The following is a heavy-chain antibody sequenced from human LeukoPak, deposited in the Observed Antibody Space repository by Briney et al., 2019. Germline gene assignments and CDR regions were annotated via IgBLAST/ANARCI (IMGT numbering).Heavy chain of an antibody. CDR3: ARAATIALFDY. D-gene: IGHD5-12*01. CDR2: ISGSGGST. Sequence: PGGSLRLSCAASGFTFSSYAMSWVRQAPGKGLEWVSAISGSGGSTYYADSVKGRFTISRDNAKNSLYLQTNSLRAEDTAVYYCARAATIALFDYWGQGTLVTVSS. J-gene: IGHJ4*02. V-gene: IGHV3-23*01. CDR1: GFTFSSYA.